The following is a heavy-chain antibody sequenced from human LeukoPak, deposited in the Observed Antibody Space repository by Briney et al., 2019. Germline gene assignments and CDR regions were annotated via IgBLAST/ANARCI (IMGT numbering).Heavy chain of an antibody. CDR1: GFTFSSYG. CDR2: MNPHSGNT. Sequence: KPGGSLRLSCAASGFTFSSYGMHWARQAPGQGLEWMGWMNPHSGNTGYAQKLQGRVTLTRNTSTTTAYMELRSLKSEDTAVYFCSRGDYWGQGTLVTVSS. V-gene: IGHV1-8*02. J-gene: IGHJ4*02. CDR3: SRGDY.